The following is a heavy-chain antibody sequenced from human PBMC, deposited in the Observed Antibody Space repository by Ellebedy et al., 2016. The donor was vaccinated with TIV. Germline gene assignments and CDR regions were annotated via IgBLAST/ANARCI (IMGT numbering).Heavy chain of an antibody. J-gene: IGHJ4*02. CDR3: ARSSGYCSGGSCAMDY. CDR1: GYTFTAYG. D-gene: IGHD2-15*01. Sequence: ASVKVSCKASGYTFTAYGISWVRQAPGQGLEWMGWINAYNGNTHSAQKLQGRVTMTTDTSTRTAYMELRSLRSDDTAVYYCARSSGYCSGGSCAMDYWGQGTLVTVSS. V-gene: IGHV1-18*01. CDR2: INAYNGNT.